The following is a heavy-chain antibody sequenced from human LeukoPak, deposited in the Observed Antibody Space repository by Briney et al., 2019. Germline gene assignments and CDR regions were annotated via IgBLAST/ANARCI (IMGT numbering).Heavy chain of an antibody. CDR2: ISAYNGNT. V-gene: IGHV1-18*01. D-gene: IGHD2-2*01. Sequence: ASVKVSCKASGYSFTSYGISWVRQAPGQGLEWMGWISAYNGNTNYAQKLQGRVTMTTDTSTSTAYMELRSLRSDDTAVYYCARDTEVVPAVAYYYYYYMDVWGKGTTVTVSS. CDR1: GYSFTSYG. CDR3: ARDTEVVPAVAYYYYYYMDV. J-gene: IGHJ6*03.